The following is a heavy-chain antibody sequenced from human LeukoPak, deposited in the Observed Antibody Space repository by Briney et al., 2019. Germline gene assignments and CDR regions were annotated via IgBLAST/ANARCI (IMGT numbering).Heavy chain of an antibody. D-gene: IGHD3-22*01. Sequence: PGGSLRLSCAGSGISFSNAWMSWVRQAPGKRLEWVGRITRKIDGETTDYAAPVKGRFTISRNDPENTLFQQMNSLKTEDTAVYYCTTDTPDSSGYCHDYWGQGTLVTVSS. V-gene: IGHV3-15*01. CDR1: GISFSNAW. CDR3: TTDTPDSSGYCHDY. CDR2: ITRKIDGETT. J-gene: IGHJ4*02.